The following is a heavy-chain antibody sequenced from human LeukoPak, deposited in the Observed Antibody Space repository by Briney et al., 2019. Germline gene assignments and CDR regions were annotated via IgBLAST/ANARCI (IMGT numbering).Heavy chain of an antibody. CDR1: GGSVSSGSYY. CDR3: ARFTYYYDSSGYIFDY. J-gene: IGHJ4*02. D-gene: IGHD3-22*01. CDR2: IYYSGST. V-gene: IGHV4-61*01. Sequence: KSSETLSLTCTVSGGSVSSGSYYRSWIRQPPGKGLEWIGYIYYSGSTNYNPSLKSRVTISVDTSKNQFSLKLSSVTAADTAVYYCARFTYYYDSSGYIFDYWGQGTLVTVSS.